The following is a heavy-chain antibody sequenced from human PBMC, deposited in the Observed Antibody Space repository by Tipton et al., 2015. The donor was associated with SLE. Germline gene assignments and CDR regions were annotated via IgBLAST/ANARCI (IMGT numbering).Heavy chain of an antibody. CDR1: GGSISSGDYY. CDR2: IHYSGST. D-gene: IGHD3-16*01. Sequence: TLSLTCTVSGGSISSGDYYWSWIRQPPGKGLEWIGYIHYSGSTNYNPSLKSRVTISVDTSKNQFSLKLSSVTAADTAVYYCARDMGDAFDIWGQGTMVTVSS. CDR3: ARDMGDAFDI. V-gene: IGHV4-61*08. J-gene: IGHJ3*02.